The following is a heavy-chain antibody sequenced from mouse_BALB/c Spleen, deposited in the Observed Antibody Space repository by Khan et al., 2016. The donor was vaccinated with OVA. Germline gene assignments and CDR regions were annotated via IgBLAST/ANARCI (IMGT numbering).Heavy chain of an antibody. CDR3: AISYYGYDWFTY. Sequence: VELVESGPGLVAPSQSLSITCTVSGLSLTNYGISWIRQPPGTGLEWLGVLWGDGSTNYHSALISRLSINKVNSKRPVFLKLNSLLTEDTVTYYCAISYYGYDWFTYWGQGTLVTVSA. D-gene: IGHD2-2*01. V-gene: IGHV2-3*01. J-gene: IGHJ3*01. CDR2: LWGDGST. CDR1: GLSLTNYG.